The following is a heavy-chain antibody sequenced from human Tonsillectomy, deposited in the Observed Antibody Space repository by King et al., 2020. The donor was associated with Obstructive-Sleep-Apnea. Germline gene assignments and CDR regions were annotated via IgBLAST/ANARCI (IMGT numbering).Heavy chain of an antibody. V-gene: IGHV4-34*01. CDR3: ASRKPRTTYGSGRRGYYFDY. CDR2: INHSGST. CDR1: GGSFSGYY. D-gene: IGHD3-10*01. J-gene: IGHJ4*02. Sequence: VQLQQWGAGLLKPSETLSLTCAVYGGSFSGYYWSWIRQPPGKGLEWIGEINHSGSTNYNPSLKSRVTISVDTSKNQFSLKLSSVTAADTAVYYCASRKPRTTYGSGRRGYYFDYWGQGTLVTVSS.